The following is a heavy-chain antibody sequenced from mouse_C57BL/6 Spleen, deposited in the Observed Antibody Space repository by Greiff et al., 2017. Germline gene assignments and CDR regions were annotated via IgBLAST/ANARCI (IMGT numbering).Heavy chain of an antibody. D-gene: IGHD4-1*01. CDR2: IYPGDGDT. CDR1: GYAFSSSW. Sequence: VQLAESGPELVKPGASVKISCKASGYAFSSSWMNWVKQRPGKGLEWIGRIYPGDGDTNYNGKFKGKATLTADKSSSTAYMQLSSLTSEDSAVYFCAKGGTGALYYAMDYWGQGTSVTVSS. J-gene: IGHJ4*01. CDR3: AKGGTGALYYAMDY. V-gene: IGHV1-82*01.